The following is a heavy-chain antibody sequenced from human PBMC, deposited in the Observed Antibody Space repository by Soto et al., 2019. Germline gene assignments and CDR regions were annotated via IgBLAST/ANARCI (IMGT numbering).Heavy chain of an antibody. CDR2: INHSGST. Sequence: HAETMSLTCGFYGEYFSGYYWSWLRPPPGKGLEWIGEINHSGSTNYNPSLKSRVTISVDTSKNQFSLKLSSVTAADTAVYYCARGWNKLGYCSGGSCYAGRWFDPWGQGTRVTVSA. CDR1: GEYFSGYY. J-gene: IGHJ5*02. V-gene: IGHV4-34*01. D-gene: IGHD2-15*01. CDR3: ARGWNKLGYCSGGSCYAGRWFDP.